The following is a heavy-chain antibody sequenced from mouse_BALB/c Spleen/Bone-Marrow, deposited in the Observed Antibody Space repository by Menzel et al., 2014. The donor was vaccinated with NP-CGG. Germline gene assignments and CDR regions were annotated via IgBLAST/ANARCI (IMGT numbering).Heavy chain of an antibody. J-gene: IGHJ4*01. CDR3: ARKGAMITHYYAVDY. V-gene: IGHV5-17*02. Sequence: EVHLVESGGGLVQPGGSRKLSCAASGFTFSSFGMHCVRQAPEKGLEWVAYISNGSSPIYYADTVKGRCTISRDNPKNTLCLQMTRVRSEDTAMYYYARKGAMITHYYAVDYWGQGTSVTGSA. D-gene: IGHD2-4*01. CDR2: ISNGSSPI. CDR1: GFTFSSFG.